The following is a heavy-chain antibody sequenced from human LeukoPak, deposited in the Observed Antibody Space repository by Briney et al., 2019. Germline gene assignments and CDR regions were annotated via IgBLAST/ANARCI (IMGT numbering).Heavy chain of an antibody. CDR3: ARVGKGIQLWGDYYYYGMDV. CDR2: IYYSGSA. V-gene: IGHV4-31*03. Sequence: KASETLSLTCTVSGGSISSGDYYWSWIRQHPGKGLEWIGYIYYSGSAYYNPSLKSRVTISVDPTKNEFSLKLSSVTAADTAVYYCARVGKGIQLWGDYYYYGMDVWGQGTTVTVSS. J-gene: IGHJ6*02. D-gene: IGHD5-18*01. CDR1: GGSISSGDYY.